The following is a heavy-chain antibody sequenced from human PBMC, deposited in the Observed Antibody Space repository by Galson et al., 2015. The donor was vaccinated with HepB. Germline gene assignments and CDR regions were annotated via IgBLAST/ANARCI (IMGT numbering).Heavy chain of an antibody. CDR3: ARDGYSSSWYVRYFDL. J-gene: IGHJ2*01. CDR1: GFTFSSYA. V-gene: IGHV3-23*01. Sequence: SLRLSCAASGFTFSSYAMSWVRQAPGKGLEWVSAFSSSGGSTYYADSVRGRFTISRDNSKNTLYLQMNSLRAEDTAVYYGARDGYSSSWYVRYFDLWGRGTLVTVSS. D-gene: IGHD6-13*01. CDR2: FSSSGGST.